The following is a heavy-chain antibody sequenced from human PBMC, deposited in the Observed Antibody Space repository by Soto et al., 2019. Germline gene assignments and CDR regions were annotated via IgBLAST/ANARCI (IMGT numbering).Heavy chain of an antibody. CDR3: ARGRCSGGSCLYYYYGMDV. D-gene: IGHD2-15*01. Sequence: AASVKGYCKAAGYSLTCFYMHWVRQAPGQGLEWMGWINPNSGGTNYAQKFQGWVTMTRDTSISTAYMELSRLRSDDTAVYYCARGRCSGGSCLYYYYGMDVWGQGTTVTVS. CDR2: INPNSGGT. J-gene: IGHJ6*02. CDR1: GYSLTCFY. V-gene: IGHV1-2*04.